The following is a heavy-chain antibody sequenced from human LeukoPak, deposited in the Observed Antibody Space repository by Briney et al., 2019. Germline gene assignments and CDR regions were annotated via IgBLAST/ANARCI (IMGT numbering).Heavy chain of an antibody. V-gene: IGHV3-21*01. J-gene: IGHJ3*02. CDR2: ISSSSSYI. D-gene: IGHD5-24*01. CDR1: GFNFSSYS. CDR3: ARDLEGAFDI. Sequence: GGSLRLSCAASGFNFSSYSMNWGRQAPGKGLEWVSSISSSSSYIYYADSVKGRFTISRDNAKNSLYLQMNSLRAEDTAVYYCARDLEGAFDIWGQGTMVTVSS.